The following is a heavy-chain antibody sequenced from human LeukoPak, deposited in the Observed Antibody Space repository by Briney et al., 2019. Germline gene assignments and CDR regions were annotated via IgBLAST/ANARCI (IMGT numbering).Heavy chain of an antibody. CDR1: GFSLSTGGMR. D-gene: IGHD4-17*01. J-gene: IGHJ5*02. Sequence: SGPTLVNPTQTLTLTCTFSGFSLSTGGMRVSWIRQPPGKALEWLARIDWDDDKFYSTSLKSRLTISKDTSKNQVVLTMTNMDPVDTATYYCARTNYGDYRNWFDPWGQGTLVTVSS. CDR3: ARTNYGDYRNWFDP. V-gene: IGHV2-70*04. CDR2: IDWDDDK.